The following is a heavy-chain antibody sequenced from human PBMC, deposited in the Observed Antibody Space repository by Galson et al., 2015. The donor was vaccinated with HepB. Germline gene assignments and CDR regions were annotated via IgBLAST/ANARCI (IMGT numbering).Heavy chain of an antibody. CDR3: ARDSWIHPYRMGYYFDY. D-gene: IGHD5-18*01. Sequence: SVKVSCKASGGTFSSYAISWVRQAPGQGLEWMGGIIPIFGTANYAQKFQGRVTITADKSTSTAYMELSSLRSEDTAVYYCARDSWIHPYRMGYYFDYWGQGTLVTVSS. CDR2: IIPIFGTA. CDR1: GGTFSSYA. V-gene: IGHV1-69*06. J-gene: IGHJ4*02.